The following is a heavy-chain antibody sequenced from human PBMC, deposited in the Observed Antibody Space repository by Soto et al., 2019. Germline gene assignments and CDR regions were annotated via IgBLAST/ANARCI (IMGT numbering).Heavy chain of an antibody. CDR1: GYTFSSYW. CDR3: ARRVTLRGYRHTIDY. V-gene: IGHV5-51*01. J-gene: IGHJ4*02. D-gene: IGHD5-18*01. Sequence: LGESLKISCQGSGYTFSSYWIAWVRQVPGKGLEWMGIIYPGDSETTYSPSFQGQVTISVDKSISTAYLQWSSLKASDTARYYCARRVTLRGYRHTIDYWGQGTLVTVSS. CDR2: IYPGDSET.